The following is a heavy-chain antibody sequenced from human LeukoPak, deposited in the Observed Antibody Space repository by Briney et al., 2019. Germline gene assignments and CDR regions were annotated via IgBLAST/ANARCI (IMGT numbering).Heavy chain of an antibody. J-gene: IGHJ3*02. CDR2: ISSSGSTT. CDR1: GVTFISCY. CDR3: ARGRRPDPFDI. V-gene: IGHV3-48*03. Sequence: GGSLILSCSAAGVTFISCYMHWFRQAAGRGGEGGAYISSSGSTTHYADSVEGRFTISTGNAENSLYLQLINRMSDDTAVYYCARGRRPDPFDIWGQGTRVTVSS.